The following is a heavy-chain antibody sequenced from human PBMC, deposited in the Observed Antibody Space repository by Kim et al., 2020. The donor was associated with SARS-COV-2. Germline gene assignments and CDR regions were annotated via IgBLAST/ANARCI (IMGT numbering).Heavy chain of an antibody. CDR3: ARLDCSSTSCYTPLYYYGMDV. J-gene: IGHJ6*02. CDR2: IIPIFGTA. V-gene: IGHV1-69*13. D-gene: IGHD2-2*02. CDR1: GGTFSSYA. Sequence: SVKVSCKASGGTFSSYAISWVRQAPGQGLEWMGGIIPIFGTANYAQKFQGRVTITADESTSTAYMELSSLRSEDTAVYYCARLDCSSTSCYTPLYYYGMDVWGQGTTVTVSS.